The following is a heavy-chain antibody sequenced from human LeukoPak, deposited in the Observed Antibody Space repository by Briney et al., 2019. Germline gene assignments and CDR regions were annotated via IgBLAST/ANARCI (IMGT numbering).Heavy chain of an antibody. V-gene: IGHV3-74*01. CDR3: ARDHYYGSGRYEWFDY. D-gene: IGHD3-10*01. CDR1: GFTFSSYW. Sequence: TGGPQTLSCAASGFTFSSYWMHWVRQATGKGLVWVSRINSGGSSTSYAASVKGRFTISRDNAKNTLYLQMNSLRAEDTAVYYCARDHYYGSGRYEWFDYWGQGTLVTVSS. CDR2: INSGGSST. J-gene: IGHJ4*02.